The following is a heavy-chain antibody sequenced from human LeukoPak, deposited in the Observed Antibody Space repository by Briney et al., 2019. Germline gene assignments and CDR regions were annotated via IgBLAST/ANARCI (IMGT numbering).Heavy chain of an antibody. Sequence: GGSLRLSCAASGFSFISYGMHWVRQAPGKGLEWVSAITVSGDTTYYADSVKGRFIISRDNSKNTLYLQMNSLRAEDTAVYYCAQGYSSGWFPYWGQGTLVTVSS. CDR3: AQGYSSGWFPY. CDR2: ITVSGDTT. CDR1: GFSFISYG. D-gene: IGHD6-19*01. V-gene: IGHV3-23*01. J-gene: IGHJ4*02.